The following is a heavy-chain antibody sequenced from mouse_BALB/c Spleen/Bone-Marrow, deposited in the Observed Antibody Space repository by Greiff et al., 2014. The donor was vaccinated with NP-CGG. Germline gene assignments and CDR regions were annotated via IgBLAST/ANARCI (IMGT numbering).Heavy chain of an antibody. J-gene: IGHJ4*01. CDR2: IDPANGNT. V-gene: IGHV14-3*02. D-gene: IGHD1-1*01. CDR1: GFNIKDTY. CDR3: ARYYRYYYAMDY. Sequence: VQLQQSGAELVKPGASVKLSCTASGFNIKDTYMHWVKQRPEQGLEWIGRIDPANGNTXXXXXFQXKPTITPDTSSNTAYLQLSSLTSEDTAVYYCARYYRYYYAMDYWGQGTSVTVSS.